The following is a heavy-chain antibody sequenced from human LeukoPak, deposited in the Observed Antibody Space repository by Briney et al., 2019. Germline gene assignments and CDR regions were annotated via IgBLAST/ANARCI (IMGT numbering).Heavy chain of an antibody. CDR2: ISSSSSYI. V-gene: IGHV3-21*01. D-gene: IGHD2-2*01. Sequence: GGSLRLSCAASGFTFSSYSMNWVRQAPGKGLEWVSSISSSSSYIYYADSVKGRFTISRDNAKNSLYLQMNSLRAEDTAVYYCARAPEYCSSTSCHQLYNWFDPWGQGTLVTVSS. CDR1: GFTFSSYS. J-gene: IGHJ5*02. CDR3: ARAPEYCSSTSCHQLYNWFDP.